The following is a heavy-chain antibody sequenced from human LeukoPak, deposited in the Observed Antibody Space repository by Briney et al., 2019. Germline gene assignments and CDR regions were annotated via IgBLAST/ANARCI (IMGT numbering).Heavy chain of an antibody. Sequence: LAGGSLRLSCAASGFTFSSYAMSWVRQAPGKGLEWVSAISGSGGSTYYADSVKGRFTISRDNSKNTLYLQMNSLRAEDTAVYYCAKSYCSGGSCYYKVLYFDYWGQGTLVTVSS. CDR3: AKSYCSGGSCYYKVLYFDY. V-gene: IGHV3-23*01. CDR2: ISGSGGST. J-gene: IGHJ4*02. CDR1: GFTFSSYA. D-gene: IGHD2-15*01.